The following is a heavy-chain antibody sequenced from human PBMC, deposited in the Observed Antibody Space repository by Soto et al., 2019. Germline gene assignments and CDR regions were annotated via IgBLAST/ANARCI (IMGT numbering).Heavy chain of an antibody. J-gene: IGHJ5*02. CDR1: GYTFTSYY. CDR2: INPSGGST. D-gene: IGHD1-7*01. CDR3: TRGTLARFDP. Sequence: GASVKVSCKASGYTFTSYYMHWVRQAPGQGLEWVGIINPSGGSTTYAQKLQGRVTMTRDTSTSTVYMELSSLRYEDTAVYYCTRGTLARFDPWGQGTLVTVSS. V-gene: IGHV1-46*03.